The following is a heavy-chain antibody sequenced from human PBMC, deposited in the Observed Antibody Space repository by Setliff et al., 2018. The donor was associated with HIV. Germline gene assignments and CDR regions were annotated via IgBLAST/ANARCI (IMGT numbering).Heavy chain of an antibody. Sequence: GASVKVSCKASGYTFTTYGISWVRQAPGQGLEWMGWISGDNTKRDYAQKFQGRVTMTTDTSTSTADMELRSLRSEDTAVYYCARSRYEGYYYYGMDVWGQGTTVTVSS. D-gene: IGHD1-1*01. V-gene: IGHV1-18*01. CDR3: ARSRYEGYYYYGMDV. CDR2: ISGDNTKR. J-gene: IGHJ6*02. CDR1: GYTFTTYG.